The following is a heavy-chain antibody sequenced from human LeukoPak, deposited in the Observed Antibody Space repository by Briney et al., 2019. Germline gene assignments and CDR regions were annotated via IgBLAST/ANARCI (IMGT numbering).Heavy chain of an antibody. Sequence: SETLSLTCAVYGGSFSGYYWSWIRQPPGKGLEWIGEINHSGSTNCNPSLKSRVTISVDTSKNQFSLKLSSVTAADTAVYYCARSYAMIVVVTHAFDIWGQGTMVTVSS. D-gene: IGHD3-22*01. CDR2: INHSGST. CDR3: ARSYAMIVVVTHAFDI. CDR1: GGSFSGYY. J-gene: IGHJ3*02. V-gene: IGHV4-34*01.